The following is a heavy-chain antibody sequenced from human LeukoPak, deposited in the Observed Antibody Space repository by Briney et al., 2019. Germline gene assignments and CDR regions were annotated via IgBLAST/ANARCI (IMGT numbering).Heavy chain of an antibody. J-gene: IGHJ6*03. CDR3: ARGPPTVTTAPGLYYYYMDV. V-gene: IGHV1-46*01. CDR1: GYTFTSYY. Sequence: ASVKVSCKASGYTFTSYYMHWVRQAPGQGLEWMGIINPSGGSTSYAQKFPGRVTMTRDMSTSTVYMDLSSLRSEDTAVYYCARGPPTVTTAPGLYYYYMDVWGKGTTVTVSS. D-gene: IGHD4-17*01. CDR2: INPSGGST.